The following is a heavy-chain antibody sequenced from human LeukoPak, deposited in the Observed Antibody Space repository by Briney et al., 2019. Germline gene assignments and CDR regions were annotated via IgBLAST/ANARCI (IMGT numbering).Heavy chain of an antibody. V-gene: IGHV4-34*01. CDR2: INQSGST. CDR1: GGSLSGYY. Sequence: PSETLSLTCAVSGGSLSGYYWSWIRHPPGKGLEWIGEINQSGSTNYTPSHKSRVTISVDTSKNQVSLELSSVTAADTAVYYCAFRLVHGAFDIWGQGTMVTVSS. CDR3: AFRLVHGAFDI. J-gene: IGHJ3*02. D-gene: IGHD6-19*01.